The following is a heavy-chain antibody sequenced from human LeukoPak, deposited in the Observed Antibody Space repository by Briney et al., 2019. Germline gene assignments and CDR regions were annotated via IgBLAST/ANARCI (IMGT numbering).Heavy chain of an antibody. Sequence: GGSLRLSCAVSGLTFSDYYMSWIRQAPGKGLEWVSALSGSGISTHYADSVKGRFTISRDISKNTLFLQMNSLRAEDTAIYYCAKYLCGGGNCYSGYYFDYWGQGTLVTVSS. CDR1: GLTFSDYY. D-gene: IGHD2-15*01. V-gene: IGHV3-23*01. J-gene: IGHJ4*02. CDR2: LSGSGIST. CDR3: AKYLCGGGNCYSGYYFDY.